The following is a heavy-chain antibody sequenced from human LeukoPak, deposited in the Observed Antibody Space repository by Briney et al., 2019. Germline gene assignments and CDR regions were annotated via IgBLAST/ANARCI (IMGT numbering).Heavy chain of an antibody. J-gene: IGHJ6*02. Sequence: GGSLRLSCAASGFTSDDYAMHWVRQAPGKGLEWVSGISWNSGSIGYADSVKGRFTISRDDSKSIAYLQMNSLKTEDTAVYYCTRDSSRITIFGVVTVYGMDVWGQGTTVTVSS. CDR1: GFTSDDYA. CDR2: ISWNSGSI. V-gene: IGHV3-9*02. D-gene: IGHD3-3*01. CDR3: TRDSSRITIFGVVTVYGMDV.